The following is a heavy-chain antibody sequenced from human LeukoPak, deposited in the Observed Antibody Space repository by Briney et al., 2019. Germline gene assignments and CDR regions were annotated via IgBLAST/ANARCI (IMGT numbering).Heavy chain of an antibody. D-gene: IGHD3-9*01. J-gene: IGHJ6*03. CDR1: GFTFSSYA. CDR2: ISGSGGST. V-gene: IGHV3-23*01. CDR3: ATPLTGYNYYYYMDV. Sequence: GGSLRLFRAASGFTFSSYAMSWVRQAPGKGLEWVSAISGSGGSTYYADSVKGRFTISRDNSQNTLYLQMNSLRAEDTAVYYCATPLTGYNYYYYMDVWGKGTTVTVSS.